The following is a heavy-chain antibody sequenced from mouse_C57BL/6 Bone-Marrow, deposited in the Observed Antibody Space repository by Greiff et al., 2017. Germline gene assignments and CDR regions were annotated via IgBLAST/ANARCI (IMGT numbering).Heavy chain of an antibody. V-gene: IGHV1-7*01. CDR1: GYTFTSYW. CDR3: ARNRPIYDGYLEGGY. D-gene: IGHD2-3*01. J-gene: IGHJ2*01. Sequence: QVQLKQSGADLAKPGASVKLSCKASGYTFTSYWMHWVKQRPGQGLEWIGYINPSSGYTKYNQKFKDKATLTADKSSSTAYMQLSSLTYEDSADYYGARNRPIYDGYLEGGYWGQGTTLTVSS. CDR2: INPSSGYT.